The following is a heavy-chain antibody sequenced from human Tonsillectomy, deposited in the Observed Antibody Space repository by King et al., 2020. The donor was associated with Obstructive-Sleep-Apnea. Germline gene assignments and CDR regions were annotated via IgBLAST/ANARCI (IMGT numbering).Heavy chain of an antibody. J-gene: IGHJ6*02. D-gene: IGHD3-10*01. CDR3: AKATPSHGGFYAMDV. Sequence: VQLVESGGGVVQPGGSLRLSCAASGFTFSTYGLHWVRQAPGKGLDWVAFIRFSGSDTYYADSVKGRFTVSRDNSKNTMYLQMNSLRAEDTAVYYCAKATPSHGGFYAMDVWGQGTTVTVSS. V-gene: IGHV3-30*02. CDR1: GFTFSTYG. CDR2: IRFSGSDT.